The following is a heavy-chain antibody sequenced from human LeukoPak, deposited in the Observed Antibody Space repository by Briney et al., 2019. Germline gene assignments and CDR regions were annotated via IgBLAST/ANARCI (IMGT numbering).Heavy chain of an antibody. CDR2: ISYDESNK. D-gene: IGHD2-15*01. CDR3: AKETLGYCSGGSCQGLNY. J-gene: IGHJ4*02. V-gene: IGHV3-30*18. Sequence: GRSLRLSCAASGFTFTIYGMYWVRQAPGKGLEWVARISYDESNKDYTDSVKGRSTISRDNSKNTLYLQMNSQRAEDTAIYYCAKETLGYCSGGSCQGLNYWGQGTLVTVSS. CDR1: GFTFTIYG.